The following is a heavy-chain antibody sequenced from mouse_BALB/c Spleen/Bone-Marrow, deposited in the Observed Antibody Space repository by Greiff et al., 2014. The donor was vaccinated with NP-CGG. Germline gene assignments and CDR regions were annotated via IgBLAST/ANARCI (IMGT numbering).Heavy chain of an antibody. V-gene: IGHV1-7*01. CDR2: INPSTGYA. CDR1: GYTFTDTW. CDR3: ARDY. Sequence: QVQLQQSGAELAKPGASVKMSCKASGYTFTDTWIHWIKQRPGQGLEWIGYINPSTGYAEYNQNFKDKATLTVDKSSCTAYMQLSSLTSEDSAVYYCARDYWGQGTTLTVSS. J-gene: IGHJ2*01.